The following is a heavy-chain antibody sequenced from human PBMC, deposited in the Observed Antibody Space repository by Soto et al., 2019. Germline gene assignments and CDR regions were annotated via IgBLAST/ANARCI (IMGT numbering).Heavy chain of an antibody. CDR1: GYTFTSYG. CDR2: ISAYNGNT. V-gene: IGHV1-18*01. D-gene: IGHD5-18*01. CDR3: ARDLYTAMENWFDP. Sequence: ASVKVSCKASGYTFTSYGISWVRQAPGQGLEWMGWISAYNGNTNYAQKLQGRVTMTTDTSTSTAYMELRSLRSDDTAVYYCARDLYTAMENWFDPWGQGTLVTVSS. J-gene: IGHJ5*02.